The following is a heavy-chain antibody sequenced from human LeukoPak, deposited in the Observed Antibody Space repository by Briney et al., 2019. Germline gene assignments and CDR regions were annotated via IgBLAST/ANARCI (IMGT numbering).Heavy chain of an antibody. V-gene: IGHV4-34*01. CDR3: ARASTGFTDY. Sequence: SETLSLTCAVYGGSFSGYYWSWIRQPPGKGLEWIGSIYYSGSTYYNPSLKSRVTISVDTSKNQFSLKLSSVTAADTAVYYCARASTGFTDYWGQGTLVTVSS. CDR2: IYYSGST. CDR1: GGSFSGYY. J-gene: IGHJ4*02. D-gene: IGHD1-14*01.